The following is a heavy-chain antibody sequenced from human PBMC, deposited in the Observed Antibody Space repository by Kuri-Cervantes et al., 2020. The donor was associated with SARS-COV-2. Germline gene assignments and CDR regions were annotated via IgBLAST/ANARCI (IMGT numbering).Heavy chain of an antibody. V-gene: IGHV1-69*10. CDR2: IIPILGPA. CDR3: ARGGVATPYYAMYV. D-gene: IGHD2-21*01. Sequence: SVKVSCKASGGTFRNYGFSWVRQAPGQRLEWMGGIIPILGPANYAPRFQGRATITADQSTNIAYVALNSLTSEDTAVYYCARGGVATPYYAMYVWGQGTTVTVSS. J-gene: IGHJ6*02. CDR1: GGTFRNYG.